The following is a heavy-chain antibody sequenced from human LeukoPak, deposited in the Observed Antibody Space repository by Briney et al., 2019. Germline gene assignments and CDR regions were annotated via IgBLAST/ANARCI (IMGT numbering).Heavy chain of an antibody. V-gene: IGHV3-30*03. CDR1: GFTFSSYG. Sequence: PGGSLRLSCAASGFTFSSYGMHWVRQAPGKGLEWVAVISYDGSNIYYADSVKGRFTISRDNAKNSLYLQMNSLRAEDTAVYYCARDAPTIDHAFDIWGQGTMVTVSS. D-gene: IGHD2-15*01. J-gene: IGHJ3*02. CDR3: ARDAPTIDHAFDI. CDR2: ISYDGSNI.